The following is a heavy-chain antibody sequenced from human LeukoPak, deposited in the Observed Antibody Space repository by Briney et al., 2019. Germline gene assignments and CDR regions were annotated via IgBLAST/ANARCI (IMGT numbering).Heavy chain of an antibody. D-gene: IGHD3-22*01. CDR2: ISGSGGST. CDR1: GVTLSSYA. J-gene: IGHJ4*02. Sequence: GGSLRLSCAASGVTLSSYAMSWARQAPGKGLEWVSAISGSGGSTYYADSVKGRFTISRDNSKNTLYLQMNSLRAEDTAVYYCAKTGSGYYAHYWGQGTLVTVSS. CDR3: AKTGSGYYAHY. V-gene: IGHV3-23*01.